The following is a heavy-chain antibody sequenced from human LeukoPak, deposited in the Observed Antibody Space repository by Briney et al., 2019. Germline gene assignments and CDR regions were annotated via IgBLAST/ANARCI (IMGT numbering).Heavy chain of an antibody. CDR1: GFTFSSYA. CDR2: ISGSGGST. D-gene: IGHD6-13*01. V-gene: IGHV3-23*01. J-gene: IGHJ5*02. CDR3: APGGIAAAGGGWFDP. Sequence: GGSLRLSCAASGFTFSSYAMSWVRQAPGKGLGWVSAISGSGGSTYYADSVKGRFTISRDNSKNTLYLQMNSLRAEDTAVYYCAPGGIAAAGGGWFDPWGQGTLVTVSS.